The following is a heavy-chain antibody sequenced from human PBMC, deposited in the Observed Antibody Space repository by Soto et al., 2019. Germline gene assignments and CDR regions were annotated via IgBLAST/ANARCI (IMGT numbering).Heavy chain of an antibody. CDR2: IYYSGST. V-gene: IGHV4-31*03. CDR1: GGSISSGGYY. CDR3: ARVSGRYCSGGSCRTFDY. J-gene: IGHJ4*02. D-gene: IGHD2-15*01. Sequence: SETLSLTCTVSGGSISSGGYYWSWIRQHPGKGLEWIGYIYYSGSTYYNTSLKSRVTISVDTSKNQFSLKLSSVTAADTAVYYCARVSGRYCSGGSCRTFDYWGQGTLVTVSS.